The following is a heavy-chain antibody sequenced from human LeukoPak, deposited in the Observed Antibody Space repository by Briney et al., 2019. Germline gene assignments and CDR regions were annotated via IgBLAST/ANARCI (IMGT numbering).Heavy chain of an antibody. V-gene: IGHV4-61*01. CDR1: GGSVSSGSYY. Sequence: SENLSLNSTVSGGSVSSGSYYWSWIRQPPGKGLEWIGYIYYSGSTNYNPSLKSRVTISVDTSKNQFSLKLSSVTAADTAVYYCATTRRGVTMVGSYYYGMDVWGKETTVTVSS. J-gene: IGHJ6*04. D-gene: IGHD3-10*02. CDR3: ATTRRGVTMVGSYYYGMDV. CDR2: IYYSGST.